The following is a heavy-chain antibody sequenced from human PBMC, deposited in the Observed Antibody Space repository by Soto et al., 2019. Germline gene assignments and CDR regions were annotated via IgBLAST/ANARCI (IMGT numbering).Heavy chain of an antibody. J-gene: IGHJ6*02. V-gene: IGHV1-69*04. Sequence: SVKVSCKASRGTFSSYTIRWVRQAPGQGLEWMGRIIPILGIANYAQKFQGRVTITADKSTSTAYMELSSLRSEDTAVYYCARDLRVVPAAMGTYYYYYGMVVWGQGTTVTVSS. CDR2: IIPILGIA. D-gene: IGHD2-2*01. CDR1: RGTFSSYT. CDR3: ARDLRVVPAAMGTYYYYYGMVV.